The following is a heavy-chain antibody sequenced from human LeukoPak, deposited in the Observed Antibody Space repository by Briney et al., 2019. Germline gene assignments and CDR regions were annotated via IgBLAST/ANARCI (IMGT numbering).Heavy chain of an antibody. J-gene: IGHJ5*02. D-gene: IGHD5-12*01. CDR2: ISGSGAYS. Sequence: GGSLRLSCAASGFTFDDYAMHWVRQGPGKGLEWVSGISGSGAYSYYADSVKGRFTISRDNSKNTPYMQMNSLRAADTAVYYCAKGLAYTGYDYWFDPWGQGTLVTVSS. V-gene: IGHV3-23*01. CDR1: GFTFDDYA. CDR3: AKGLAYTGYDYWFDP.